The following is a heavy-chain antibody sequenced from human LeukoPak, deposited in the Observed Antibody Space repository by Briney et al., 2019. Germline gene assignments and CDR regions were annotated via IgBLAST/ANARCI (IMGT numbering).Heavy chain of an antibody. CDR2: ISSSSSYI. V-gene: IGHV3-21*01. CDR1: GFTFSSYS. CDR3: ARSEGYSGYDPFDY. J-gene: IGHJ4*02. D-gene: IGHD5-12*01. Sequence: SGGSLRLSCAASGFTFSSYSMNWVRQAPGKGLEWVSSISSSSSYIYYADSVKGRFTISRDNAKNSLYLQMNSLRAEDTAVYYCARSEGYSGYDPFDYWGQGTLVTVSS.